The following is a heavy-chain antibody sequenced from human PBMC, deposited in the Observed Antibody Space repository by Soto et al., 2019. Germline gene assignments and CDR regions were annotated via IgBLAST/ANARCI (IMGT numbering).Heavy chain of an antibody. CDR1: GFTVSSNY. D-gene: IGHD1-1*01. CDR2: IGTAGDP. Sequence: EVQLVESGGGLIQPGGSLRLSCAASGFTVSSNYMSWVRQAPGKGLEWVSVIGTAGDPYYPGSVKGRFTISRENAKNSLYLQMNSLRAGDTAVYYCARVRYGYAFDIWGQGTMVTVSS. V-gene: IGHV3-13*05. J-gene: IGHJ3*02. CDR3: ARVRYGYAFDI.